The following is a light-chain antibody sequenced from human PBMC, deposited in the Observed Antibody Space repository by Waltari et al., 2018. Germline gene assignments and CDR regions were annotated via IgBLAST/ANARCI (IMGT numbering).Light chain of an antibody. CDR2: NSN. Sequence: QSVLNQPPSASGTPGQRVSISCSGGSSNIGSNGVNWYQQSPGSAPKLLIYNSNKRPSGVPDRFSASKSGTSASLAIGGLRSEDEADFYCGSWDTNLNGWVFGEGTKVTVL. V-gene: IGLV1-44*01. CDR1: SSNIGSNG. J-gene: IGLJ3*02. CDR3: GSWDTNLNGWV.